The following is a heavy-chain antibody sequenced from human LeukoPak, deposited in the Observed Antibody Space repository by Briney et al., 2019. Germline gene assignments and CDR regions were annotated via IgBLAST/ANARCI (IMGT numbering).Heavy chain of an antibody. CDR1: GFTFSTFA. CDR2: ISGSGGGT. Sequence: PGGSLRLSCAASGFTFSTFAMSWVRQAPGKGLEWVSAISGSGGGTYYADSVKGRLTISGDNSKNTLYLHMSSLRAEDTAVYYCAKAFSAYENWPPNWFDPWGQGTLVTVSS. J-gene: IGHJ5*02. V-gene: IGHV3-23*01. D-gene: IGHD5-12*01. CDR3: AKAFSAYENWPPNWFDP.